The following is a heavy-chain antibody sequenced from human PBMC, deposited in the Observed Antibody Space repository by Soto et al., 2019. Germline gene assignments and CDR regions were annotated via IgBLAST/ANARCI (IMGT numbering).Heavy chain of an antibody. CDR1: GFTFSRNW. J-gene: IGHJ5*02. CDR2: IKQDGSEK. D-gene: IGHD1-1*01. V-gene: IGHV3-7*01. Sequence: EVQLVESGGGLVQPGGSLTLSCAASGFTFSRNWMSWVRKAPGKGLEWVANIKQDGSEKYYADAVKGRFTLSRDNVENSLYLQMNSVRAEDTAVYYCARDGDGYPAWGQGTLVTVSS. CDR3: ARDGDGYPA.